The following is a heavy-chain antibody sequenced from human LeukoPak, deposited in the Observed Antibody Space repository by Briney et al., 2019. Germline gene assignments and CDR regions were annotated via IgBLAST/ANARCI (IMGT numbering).Heavy chain of an antibody. CDR3: ATGGTVTHFDY. V-gene: IGHV1-46*01. J-gene: IGHJ4*02. CDR1: GYTFTSYY. CDR2: IDPSGGST. D-gene: IGHD4-17*01. Sequence: ASVKVSCKPSGYTFTSYYTHWVRQAPGQGLEWMGIIDPSGGSTTYAQKFQGRVTMTRDTSTSTVYMELSSLRSEDTAVYYCATGGTVTHFDYWGQGTLVTVSS.